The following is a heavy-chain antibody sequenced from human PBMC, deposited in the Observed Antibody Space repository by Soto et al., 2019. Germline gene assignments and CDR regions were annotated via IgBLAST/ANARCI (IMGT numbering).Heavy chain of an antibody. CDR3: ARDPTYYYGSGSHGQPYYGMGV. J-gene: IGHJ6*02. D-gene: IGHD3-10*01. CDR2: IYYSGST. Sequence: SETLSPTCAVYGGVFSGYYWGWVRQPPGKGLEWIGDIYYSGSTYYNPSLKSRVTISVDTSKNQFSLKLSSVTAADTAVYYCARDPTYYYGSGSHGQPYYGMGVWGQGTTVTVSS. V-gene: IGHV4-34*01. CDR1: GGVFSGYY.